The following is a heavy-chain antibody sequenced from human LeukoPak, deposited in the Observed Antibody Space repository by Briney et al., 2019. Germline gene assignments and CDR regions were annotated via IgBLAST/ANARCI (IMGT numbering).Heavy chain of an antibody. CDR2: INHSGST. V-gene: IGHV4-34*01. CDR3: AMAVAGTGGWFDP. D-gene: IGHD6-19*01. J-gene: IGHJ5*02. Sequence: SSDTLSLICGVCGGSFNGYYWSWLRKPPGKGLEWVGEINHSGSTNYNPSLESRVTISVDTSKNQFSLKLSSVTAADTAVYYCAMAVAGTGGWFDPWGQGTLVTVSS. CDR1: GGSFNGYY.